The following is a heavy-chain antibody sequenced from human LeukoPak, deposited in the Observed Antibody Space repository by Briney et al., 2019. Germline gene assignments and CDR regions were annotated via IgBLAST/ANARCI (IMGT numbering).Heavy chain of an antibody. CDR2: IYLSGST. CDR3: AGARYSPSSGLYAFDV. Sequence: SETLSLTRTVSVDSASSTGYYCGSIRQPPGKGLEWVGTIYLSGSTYYNPSLKGRVTMSEDKSSHQFSLRLRSVNAADTADCAKAGARYSPSSGLYAFDVWGPGTMLTVSS. V-gene: IGHV4-39*01. CDR1: VDSASSTGYY. D-gene: IGHD3-22*01. J-gene: IGHJ3*01.